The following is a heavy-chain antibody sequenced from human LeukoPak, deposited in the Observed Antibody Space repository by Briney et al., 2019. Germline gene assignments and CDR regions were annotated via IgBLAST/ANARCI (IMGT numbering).Heavy chain of an antibody. CDR1: GFTFSSYG. CDR3: AKDLYGSGSYPVSSFDY. D-gene: IGHD3-10*01. J-gene: IGHJ4*02. CDR2: IRYDGSNK. V-gene: IGHV3-30*02. Sequence: GGSLRLSCAASGFTFSSYGMHWVRRAPGKGLEWVAFIRYDGSNKYYADSVKGRFTISRDNSKNTLYLQMNSLRAEDTAVYYCAKDLYGSGSYPVSSFDYWGQGTLVTVSS.